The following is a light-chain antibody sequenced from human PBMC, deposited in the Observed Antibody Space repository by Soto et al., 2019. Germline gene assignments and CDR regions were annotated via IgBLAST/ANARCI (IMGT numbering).Light chain of an antibody. CDR1: QSISSS. Sequence: EIVLTQSPATLSLSPGERATLSCRASQSISSSLAWYQQKPGQTPRLLIHDASNRATGIPARFSGSGSGTDCTLTISSLEPEDFAVYYCQQRSNWPPWTFGQGTKVEIK. V-gene: IGKV3-11*01. CDR2: DAS. J-gene: IGKJ1*01. CDR3: QQRSNWPPWT.